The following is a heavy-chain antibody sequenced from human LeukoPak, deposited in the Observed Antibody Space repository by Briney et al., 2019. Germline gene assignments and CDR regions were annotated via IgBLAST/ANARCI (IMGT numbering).Heavy chain of an antibody. V-gene: IGHV3-20*01. Sequence: GGSLRLSCAASGFTFDDYGMSWVRQAPGKGLDWVSGINGNGGSTGYGDSMKGRFTISRDNAKNSLYLQMNSLRVEDTALYHCARNYHGSGSTAFDIWGQGTMVTVSS. CDR1: GFTFDDYG. CDR3: ARNYHGSGSTAFDI. J-gene: IGHJ3*02. CDR2: INGNGGST. D-gene: IGHD3-10*01.